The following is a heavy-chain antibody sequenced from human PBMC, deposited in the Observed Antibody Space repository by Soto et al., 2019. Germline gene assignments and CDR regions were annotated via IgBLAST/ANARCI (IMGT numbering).Heavy chain of an antibody. Sequence: SVKVSCKASGGTFSSYAISWVRQAPGQGLEWMGGIIPIFGTANYAQKFQGRVTITADESTSTAYMGLSSLRSEDTAVYYCARGKSSSASFDYWGQGTLVTVSS. D-gene: IGHD6-6*01. V-gene: IGHV1-69*13. CDR3: ARGKSSSASFDY. CDR1: GGTFSSYA. J-gene: IGHJ4*02. CDR2: IIPIFGTA.